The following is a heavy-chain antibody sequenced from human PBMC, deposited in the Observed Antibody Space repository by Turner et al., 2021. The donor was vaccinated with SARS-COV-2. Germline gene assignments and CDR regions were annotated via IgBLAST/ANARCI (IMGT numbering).Heavy chain of an antibody. D-gene: IGHD2-21*02. CDR1: ESTFSNAW. CDR3: TTGWAVTAPDP. V-gene: IGHV3-15*01. J-gene: IGHJ5*02. Sequence: EVQLVESGGGLVKPGGSLRLSCAASESTFSNAWMSWVRQAPGKGLEWVGRIKSKTDGGTTDYAAPVKGRFTISRDDSKNTLYLQMDSLKTEDTAVYYCTTGWAVTAPDPWGQGTLVTVSS. CDR2: IKSKTDGGTT.